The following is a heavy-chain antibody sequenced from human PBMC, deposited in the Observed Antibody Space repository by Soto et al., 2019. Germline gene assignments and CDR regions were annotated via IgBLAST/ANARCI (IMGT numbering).Heavy chain of an antibody. CDR2: ISSSGSTI. Sequence: GGSLRLSCAASGFTFSSYEMNWVRQAPGKGLEWVSYISSSGSTIYYADSVKGRFTISRDNAKNSLYLQMNSLRAEDTAVYYCARYPPRRGASPLHYCGQGTLVTVSS. J-gene: IGHJ4*02. CDR3: ARYPPRRGASPLHY. D-gene: IGHD1-26*01. CDR1: GFTFSSYE. V-gene: IGHV3-48*03.